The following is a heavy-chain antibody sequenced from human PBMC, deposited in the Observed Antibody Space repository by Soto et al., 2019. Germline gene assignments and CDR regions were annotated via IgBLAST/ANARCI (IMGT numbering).Heavy chain of an antibody. Sequence: LRLSCAASGFTFSTYEMNWVRQAPGKGLEWVSYISGSGTTIYYADSVKGRFTIPRDNAKNSLYLQMNSLRAEDTAVYSCARRFVVCDYWGQGTLVTVSS. CDR1: GFTFSTYE. J-gene: IGHJ4*02. CDR2: ISGSGTTI. D-gene: IGHD3-3*01. V-gene: IGHV3-48*03. CDR3: ARRFVVCDY.